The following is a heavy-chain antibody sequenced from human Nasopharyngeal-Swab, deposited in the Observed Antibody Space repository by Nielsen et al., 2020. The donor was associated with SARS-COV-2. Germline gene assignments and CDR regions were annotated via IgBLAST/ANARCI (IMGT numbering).Heavy chain of an antibody. D-gene: IGHD6-13*01. CDR2: IYTSGSN. J-gene: IGHJ5*02. V-gene: IGHV4-4*07. CDR3: ARDVGITAAGNWFDP. Sequence: WIRQPPGKGLEWIGRIYTSGSNNYNPSLKSRVTMSVDTSKNQFSLKLSSVTAADTAVYYCARDVGITAAGNWFDPWGQGTLVTVSS.